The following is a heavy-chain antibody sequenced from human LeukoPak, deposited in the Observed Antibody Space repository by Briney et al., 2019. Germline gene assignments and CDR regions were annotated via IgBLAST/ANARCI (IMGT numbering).Heavy chain of an antibody. J-gene: IGHJ4*02. D-gene: IGHD5-18*01. CDR2: ISGSGGST. V-gene: IGHV3-23*01. CDR1: GFTFSSYA. CDR3: AKLGIQLWFK. Sequence: PGGSLRLSCAASGFTFSSYAMSWVRQAPGKGLEWVSAISGSGGSTYHADSVKGRFTISRDNSENTLYLQMNSLRAEDTAVYYCAKLGIQLWFKWGQGTLVTVSS.